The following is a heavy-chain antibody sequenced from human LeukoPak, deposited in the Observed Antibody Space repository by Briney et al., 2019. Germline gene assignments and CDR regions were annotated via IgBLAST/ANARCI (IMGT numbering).Heavy chain of an antibody. Sequence: AGGSLRLSCAASGFTFSSYAMHWVRQAPGKGLEWVAVISYDGSNKYYADSVKGRFTISRDNSKNTLYLQMNSLRAEDTAVYYCARDYDSFDYWGQGTLVTVSS. J-gene: IGHJ4*02. CDR1: GFTFSSYA. V-gene: IGHV3-30-3*01. CDR3: ARDYDSFDY. D-gene: IGHD5-12*01. CDR2: ISYDGSNK.